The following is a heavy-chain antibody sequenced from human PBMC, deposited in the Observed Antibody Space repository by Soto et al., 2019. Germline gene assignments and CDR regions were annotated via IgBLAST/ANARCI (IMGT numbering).Heavy chain of an antibody. CDR3: ARGVYGGNTPYSDY. Sequence: QVQLVQSGAEVKKPGSSVKVSCKASGGTFSSYAISWVRQAPGQGLEWMGGIIPIFGTANYAQKFQGRVTITADESTSTAYMELSSLRSEDTAVYYCARGVYGGNTPYSDYWGQGTLVTVSS. CDR1: GGTFSSYA. CDR2: IIPIFGTA. D-gene: IGHD4-17*01. V-gene: IGHV1-69*01. J-gene: IGHJ4*02.